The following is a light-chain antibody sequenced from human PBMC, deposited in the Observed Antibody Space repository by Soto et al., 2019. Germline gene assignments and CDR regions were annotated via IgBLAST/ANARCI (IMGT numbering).Light chain of an antibody. V-gene: IGKV1-39*01. CDR3: QQGYRTPYT. Sequence: DLQMTQFPSSLSASVGDRVTITCRASQTITRYLHWYQHKPGEAPKLLIYTASSLQSGVPSRFSGSGSGSDFTLTITSLQPEDFATYYCQQGYRTPYTFGQGTKLEIK. CDR2: TAS. CDR1: QTITRY. J-gene: IGKJ2*01.